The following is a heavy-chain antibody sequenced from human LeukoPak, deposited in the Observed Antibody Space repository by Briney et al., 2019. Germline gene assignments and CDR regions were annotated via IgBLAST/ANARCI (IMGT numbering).Heavy chain of an antibody. J-gene: IGHJ4*02. CDR1: GYTFTDYY. Sequence: ASVKVSCKASGYTFTDYYMHWVRQAPGQGLEWMGWINPNSGGTNYAQKFQGRVTMTRDTSISTAYMELSRLRSDDTAVYYCARVYLGVYYYGSSGYSHLDYWDQGTLVTVSS. CDR3: ARVYLGVYYYGSSGYSHLDY. D-gene: IGHD3-22*01. CDR2: INPNSGGT. V-gene: IGHV1-2*02.